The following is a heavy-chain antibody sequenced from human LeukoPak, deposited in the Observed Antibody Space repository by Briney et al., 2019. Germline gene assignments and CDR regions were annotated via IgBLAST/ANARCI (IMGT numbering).Heavy chain of an antibody. V-gene: IGHV3-74*01. CDR3: VRDFRSADY. CDR1: GFTFSTYC. CDR2: ICPDGTVT. Sequence: TGGSLRLSCAASGFTFSTYCMHWVRQAPGKGPMWVSRICPDGTVTNYADSVKARFIISRDNARNTVYLQMNSLRVEDTAVYYCVRDFRSADYWGQGTLVTVSS. J-gene: IGHJ4*02.